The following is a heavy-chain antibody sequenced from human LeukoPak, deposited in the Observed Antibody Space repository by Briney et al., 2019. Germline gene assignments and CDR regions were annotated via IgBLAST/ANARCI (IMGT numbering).Heavy chain of an antibody. CDR1: GFTFSNAW. CDR2: IKSKYDGGTT. J-gene: IGHJ4*02. CDR3: TTAGRSKGDY. Sequence: GGSLRLSCAAPGFTFSNAWMSWVRQAPGKGLEWVGRIKSKYDGGTTDYAAPVKGRFTISRDDSKTTLYLEMNSLKTDDTAVYYWTTAGRSKGDYWGQGTLVTVSS. V-gene: IGHV3-15*01. D-gene: IGHD6-13*01.